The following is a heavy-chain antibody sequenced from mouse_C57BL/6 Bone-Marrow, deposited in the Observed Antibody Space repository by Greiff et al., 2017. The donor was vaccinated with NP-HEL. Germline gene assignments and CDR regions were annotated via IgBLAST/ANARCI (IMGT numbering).Heavy chain of an antibody. CDR3: ALDSSGSDY. D-gene: IGHD3-2*02. Sequence: EVQLQQSGAELVKPGASAKLSCTASGFNTNDYYMHWVKQRTEQGLEWVGRIDPEDGETKYAPKFQGKATITANTSSNTAYLQLSSLTSENTAVYYCALDSSGSDYWGQGTTLTVSS. V-gene: IGHV14-2*01. J-gene: IGHJ2*01. CDR1: GFNTNDYY. CDR2: IDPEDGET.